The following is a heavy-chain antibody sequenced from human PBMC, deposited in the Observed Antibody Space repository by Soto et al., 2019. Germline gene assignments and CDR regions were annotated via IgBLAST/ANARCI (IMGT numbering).Heavy chain of an antibody. CDR2: ISGSGGST. CDR1: GFTFSSYA. V-gene: IGHV3-23*01. J-gene: IGHJ4*02. D-gene: IGHD3-10*01. Sequence: EVQLLESGGGLVQPGGSLRLSCAASGFTFSSYAMSWVRQAPGKGLEWVSAISGSGGSTYYADSVKGRFTISRDNSKNTLHLQMNSLRAEDTAVYYCAIFPQAYYYGAGSYYMTDYWGQGTLVTVSS. CDR3: AIFPQAYYYGAGSYYMTDY.